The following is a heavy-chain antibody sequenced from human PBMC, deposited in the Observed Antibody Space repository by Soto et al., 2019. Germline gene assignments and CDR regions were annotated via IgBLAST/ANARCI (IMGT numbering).Heavy chain of an antibody. CDR2: ISGSGGST. CDR1: GFTFSSYA. CDR3: ANVGIAVAGLYYYYYYGMDV. Sequence: EVQLLESGGGLVQPGGSLRLSCAASGFTFSSYAMSWVRQAPGKGLEWVSAISGSGGSTYYADSVKGRFTISRDNSKNTLYLQMNSLRAEDTAVYYCANVGIAVAGLYYYYYYGMDVWGQGTTVTVSS. V-gene: IGHV3-23*01. D-gene: IGHD6-19*01. J-gene: IGHJ6*02.